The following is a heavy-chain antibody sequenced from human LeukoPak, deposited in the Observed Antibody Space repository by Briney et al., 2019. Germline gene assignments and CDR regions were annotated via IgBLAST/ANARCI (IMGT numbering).Heavy chain of an antibody. CDR3: ARDQGGATPCYFDY. CDR2: ISAYNGNT. J-gene: IGHJ4*02. Sequence: ASVKVSCKASGYTFSSYGISWVRQAPGQGLEWMGRISAYNGNTNYAQKLQGRVTMTTDTSTSTAYMELRSLRSDDTAVYYCARDQGGATPCYFDYWGQGTLVTVSS. V-gene: IGHV1-18*01. CDR1: GYTFSSYG. D-gene: IGHD2-15*01.